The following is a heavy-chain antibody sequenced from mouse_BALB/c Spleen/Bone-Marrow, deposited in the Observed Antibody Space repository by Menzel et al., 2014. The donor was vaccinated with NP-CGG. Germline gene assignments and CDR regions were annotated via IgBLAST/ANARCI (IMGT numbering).Heavy chain of an antibody. CDR3: ARFPYDYGGGDY. Sequence: DVKLQESGAELVKPGASVKLSCTASGFNIKDTYMHWVKQRPEQGLEWIGRIDPANGNTKYDPKFQGKATITADTSSNTAYLQLSSLTSEATAVYYCARFPYDYGGGDYWGQGTPLTVSS. D-gene: IGHD2-4*01. CDR2: IDPANGNT. J-gene: IGHJ2*01. V-gene: IGHV14-3*02. CDR1: GFNIKDTY.